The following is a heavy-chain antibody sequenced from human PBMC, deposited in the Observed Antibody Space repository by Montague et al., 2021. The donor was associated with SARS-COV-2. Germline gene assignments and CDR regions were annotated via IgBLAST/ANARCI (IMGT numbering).Heavy chain of an antibody. D-gene: IGHD3-22*01. CDR2: ISWNSGSI. V-gene: IGHV3-9*01. J-gene: IGHJ6*02. CDR3: AKDMGSRVYYYSSGFEATGGYGMDV. Sequence: SLRLSCAASGFTFGDYAMHWVRQAPGKGLEWVSGISWNSGSIGYADSVKGRFTISRDNAKNSLYLQMNSLRAEDTALYYCAKDMGSRVYYYSSGFEATGGYGMDVWGQGTTVTDSS. CDR1: GFTFGDYA.